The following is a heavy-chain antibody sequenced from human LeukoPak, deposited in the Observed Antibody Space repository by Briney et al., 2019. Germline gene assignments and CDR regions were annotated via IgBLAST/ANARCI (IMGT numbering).Heavy chain of an antibody. CDR1: GFTVSSNY. D-gene: IGHD3-22*01. CDR3: VYYYDGSGYYTDY. J-gene: IGHJ4*02. Sequence: PGGSLRLSCAASGFTVSSNYMSWVRQAPGKGLEWVSVIYSGGSTYYADSVKGRFTISGDNSKNTLYLQMNSLRAEDTAVYYCVYYYDGSGYYTDYWGQGTLVTVSS. CDR2: IYSGGST. V-gene: IGHV3-53*01.